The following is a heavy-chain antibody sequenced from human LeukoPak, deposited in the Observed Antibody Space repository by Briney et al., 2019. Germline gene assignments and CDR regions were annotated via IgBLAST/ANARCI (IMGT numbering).Heavy chain of an antibody. CDR1: GYSISSGYY. J-gene: IGHJ5*02. V-gene: IGHV4-38-2*02. CDR2: IYHSGST. Sequence: PSETLSLTCTVSGYSISSGYYWGWIRQPPGKGLEWIGSIYHSGSTYYNPSLKSRVTISVDTSKNQFSLKLSSVTAADTAVYYCASGGGYGGPWGQGTLVTVSS. D-gene: IGHD4-23*01. CDR3: ASGGGYGGP.